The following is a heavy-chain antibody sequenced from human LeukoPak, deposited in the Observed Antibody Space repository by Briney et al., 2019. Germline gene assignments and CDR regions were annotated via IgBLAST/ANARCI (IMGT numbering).Heavy chain of an antibody. Sequence: ASVKVSCKASGYTFTSYDFNWVRQATGQGLEWMGWMNPNSGNTGYAQKFQGRVTMTRNTSISTAYMELSSLRSEDTAVYYCARGYRTSRSPLVWGQGTLVTVSS. D-gene: IGHD4-11*01. CDR1: GYTFTSYD. CDR2: MNPNSGNT. V-gene: IGHV1-8*01. J-gene: IGHJ4*02. CDR3: ARGYRTSRSPLV.